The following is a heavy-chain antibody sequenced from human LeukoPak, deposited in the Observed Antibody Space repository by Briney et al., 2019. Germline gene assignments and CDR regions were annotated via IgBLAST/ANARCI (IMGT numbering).Heavy chain of an antibody. CDR2: IRYDGSNK. CDR1: GFTFSAYG. J-gene: IGHJ4*02. D-gene: IGHD1-26*01. Sequence: GGSLRLSCAASGFTFSAYGLHWVRQAPGKGLEWVAFIRYDGSNKYYADSVKGRFTISRENSKNTLYFQMNSLRVEDTAVYYCVKDRQREQREDPMDYWGQGSLVTVSS. V-gene: IGHV3-30*02. CDR3: VKDRQREQREDPMDY.